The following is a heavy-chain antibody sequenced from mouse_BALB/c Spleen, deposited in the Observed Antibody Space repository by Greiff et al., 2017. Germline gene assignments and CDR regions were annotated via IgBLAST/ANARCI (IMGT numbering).Heavy chain of an antibody. V-gene: IGHV1-39*01. CDR1: GYSFTDYI. CDR3: ARRGLDY. Sequence: VQLKQTGPELVKPGASVKISCKASGYSFTDYIMLWVKQSHGKSLEWIGNINPYYGSTSYNLKFKGKATLTVDKSSSTAYMQLNSLTSEDSAVYYCARRGLDYWGQGTTLTVSS. J-gene: IGHJ2*01. CDR2: INPYYGST.